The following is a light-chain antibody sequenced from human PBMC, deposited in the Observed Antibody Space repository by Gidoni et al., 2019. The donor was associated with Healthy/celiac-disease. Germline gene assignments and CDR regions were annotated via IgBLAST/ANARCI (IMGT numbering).Light chain of an antibody. V-gene: IGKV1-5*03. CDR1: QSISSW. Sequence: DIQMTQSPSSLSASVGDRVAITCRASQSISSWLAWYQQKPEKAPKLLIYKASTLESGVPSRFSGSGSGTEFTLTISSLQPDDSATYYCQQYDSYCTFGQGTKVEIK. CDR3: QQYDSYCT. CDR2: KAS. J-gene: IGKJ1*01.